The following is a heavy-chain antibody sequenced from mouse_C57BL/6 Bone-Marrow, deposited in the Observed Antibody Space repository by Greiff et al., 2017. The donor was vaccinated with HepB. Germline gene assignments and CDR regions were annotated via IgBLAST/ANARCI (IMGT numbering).Heavy chain of an antibody. V-gene: IGHV1-53*01. J-gene: IGHJ3*01. CDR2: INPSNGGT. Sequence: QVHVKQPGTELVKPGASVKLSCKASGYTFTSYWMHWVKQRPGQGLEWIGNINPSNGGTNYNEKFKSKATLTVDKSSSTAYMQLSSLTSEDSAVYYCARRGDGSSYAWFAYWGQGTLVTVSA. CDR1: GYTFTSYW. D-gene: IGHD1-1*01. CDR3: ARRGDGSSYAWFAY.